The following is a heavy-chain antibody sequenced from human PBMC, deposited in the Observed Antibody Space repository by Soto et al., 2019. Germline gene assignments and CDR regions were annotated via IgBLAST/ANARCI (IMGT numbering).Heavy chain of an antibody. D-gene: IGHD2-15*01. CDR2: IYYNGST. Sequence: QVQVQESGPGLVKPSDTLSLTCTVSGGSVSSRSYFWGWIRQSPGKGLEWIGTIYYNGSTYYNPSLNSRVALSVDTSRNHLSLKLTSVTASDTALYYCARQRVVPATPTNWFDPWGQGTLVTVSS. J-gene: IGHJ5*02. CDR1: GGSVSSRSYF. V-gene: IGHV4-39*01. CDR3: ARQRVVPATPTNWFDP.